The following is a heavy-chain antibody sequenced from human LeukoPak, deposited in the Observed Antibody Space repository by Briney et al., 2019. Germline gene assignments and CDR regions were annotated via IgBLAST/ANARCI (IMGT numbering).Heavy chain of an antibody. D-gene: IGHD3-22*01. CDR3: ARDGYYYDSSGYGLDY. V-gene: IGHV4-28*03. CDR1: GYSISSSNW. J-gene: IGHJ4*02. Sequence: SETLSLTCAVSGYSISSSNWWGWIRQPPGKGLEWIGYIYYSGSIYYNPSLKSRVTMSVDTSKNQFSLKLSSVTAVDTAVYYCARDGYYYDSSGYGLDYWGQGTLVTVSS. CDR2: IYYSGSI.